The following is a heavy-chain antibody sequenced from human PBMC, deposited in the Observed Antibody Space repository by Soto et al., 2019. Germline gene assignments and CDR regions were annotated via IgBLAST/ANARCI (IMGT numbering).Heavy chain of an antibody. D-gene: IGHD1-26*01. CDR1: GYTFTNYG. Sequence: QVHLVQSGAEVKRPGASVKISCKASGYTFTNYGFSWVRQAPGQGLEWLGWISSFNGNTYYAQTMQGRVTMTTDTSTTTVYLELRSLTPDDTAVYFCARDSGAEVVAPPEVRYMDVWGKGTTVTVSS. V-gene: IGHV1-18*01. CDR3: ARDSGAEVVAPPEVRYMDV. CDR2: ISSFNGNT. J-gene: IGHJ6*03.